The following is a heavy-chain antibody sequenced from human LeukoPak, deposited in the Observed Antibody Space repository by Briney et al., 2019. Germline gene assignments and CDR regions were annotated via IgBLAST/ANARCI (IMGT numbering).Heavy chain of an antibody. D-gene: IGHD1-26*01. J-gene: IGHJ4*02. CDR3: ARNWSCFDY. CDR1: GYTFTTYG. V-gene: IGHV1-18*01. Sequence: ASVKVSCKASGYTFTTYGINWVRQAPRQGLEWMGWISAYNGNTNYAPKLQGRITKTTDPSTSTAYMELRSLRSYDPAVYYFARNWSCFDYWGQGTLVTVSS. CDR2: ISAYNGNT.